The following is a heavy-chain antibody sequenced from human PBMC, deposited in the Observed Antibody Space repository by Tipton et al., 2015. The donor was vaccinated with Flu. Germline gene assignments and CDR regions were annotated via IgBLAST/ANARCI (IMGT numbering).Heavy chain of an antibody. J-gene: IGHJ3*02. CDR2: IYYSGST. CDR1: GGSVNSGSYH. CDR3: ARESPTNTMARGVTLDAFDI. V-gene: IGHV4-61*10. Sequence: TLSLTCTVSGGSVNSGSYHWSWIRQSAGKGLEWIGYIYYSGSTNYNPSLKSRVTISVDTSKNQFSLKLSSVTAADTAVYYCARESPTNTMARGVTLDAFDIWGQGTMVTVSS. D-gene: IGHD3-10*01.